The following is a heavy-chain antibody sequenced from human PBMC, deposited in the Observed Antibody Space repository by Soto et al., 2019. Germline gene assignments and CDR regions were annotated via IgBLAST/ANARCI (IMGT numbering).Heavy chain of an antibody. CDR2: ISGSGGST. CDR3: AKDGGVFLRRRYCSGGSCYYYYGMDV. CDR1: GFTFSSYA. V-gene: IGHV3-23*01. D-gene: IGHD2-15*01. Sequence: EVQLLESGGGLVQPGGSLRLSCAASGFTFSSYAMSWVRQAPGKGLEWVSAISGSGGSTYYADSVKGRFTISRDNSKNTLYLQMNSLRAEDTAVYYCAKDGGVFLRRRYCSGGSCYYYYGMDVWGQGTTVTVSS. J-gene: IGHJ6*02.